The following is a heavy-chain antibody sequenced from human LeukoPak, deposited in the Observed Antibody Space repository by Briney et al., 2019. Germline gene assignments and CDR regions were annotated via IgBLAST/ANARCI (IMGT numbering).Heavy chain of an antibody. D-gene: IGHD6-19*01. CDR1: GFIFSSYS. CDR2: ISSGSGTI. V-gene: IGHV3-48*02. Sequence: GGSLRLSCAASGFIFSSYSMNWVRQAPGKGLEWVSYISSGSGTIYYADSLKGRFTISRDNAKNSLYLQMNSLRDEDTAVYYCAGRYSSGYNWFDPWGQGTLVTVSS. CDR3: AGRYSSGYNWFDP. J-gene: IGHJ5*02.